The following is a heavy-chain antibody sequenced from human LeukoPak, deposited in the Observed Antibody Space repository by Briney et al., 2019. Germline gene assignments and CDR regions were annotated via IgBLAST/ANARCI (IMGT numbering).Heavy chain of an antibody. D-gene: IGHD3-10*01. Sequence: GGSLRLSCTASNFTFSNYGMQWVRQAPGKGLEWVAVISSDGGTKYYADSVKGRFTLSRDNSRNTLDLQMNSLGPEDTAVYYCAKEYDSGGYGAYFDYWGQGTLVTVSS. CDR2: ISSDGGTK. V-gene: IGHV3-30*18. J-gene: IGHJ4*02. CDR3: AKEYDSGGYGAYFDY. CDR1: NFTFSNYG.